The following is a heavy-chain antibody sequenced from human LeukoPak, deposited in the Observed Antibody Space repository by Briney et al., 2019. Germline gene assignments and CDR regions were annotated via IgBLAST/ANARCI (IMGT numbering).Heavy chain of an antibody. J-gene: IGHJ4*02. CDR2: INHSGST. CDR1: GGSISSGGYS. CDR3: ASYDKWLTYYFDY. Sequence: SETLSLTCAVSGGSISSGGYSWSWIRQPPGQGLEWIGEINHSGSTNYNPSLKSRVTISVDTSKNQFSLKLSSVTAADTAVYYCASYDKWLTYYFDYWGQGTLVTVSS. D-gene: IGHD3-9*01. V-gene: IGHV4-30-2*01.